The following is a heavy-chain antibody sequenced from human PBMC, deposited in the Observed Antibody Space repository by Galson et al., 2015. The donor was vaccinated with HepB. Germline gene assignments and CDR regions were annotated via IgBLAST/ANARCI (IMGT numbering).Heavy chain of an antibody. D-gene: IGHD3-3*01. V-gene: IGHV3-33*01. CDR1: GFTFSSHG. J-gene: IGHJ4*02. Sequence: SLRLSCAASGFTFSSHGMSWVRQAPGKGLEWVATIWVDGTNKFYADSVKGRFTISRDNSQNTLSLQMNSLRADDTAVYYCAREGDPHIYWSALDFWGQGILVTVSS. CDR3: AREGDPHIYWSALDF. CDR2: IWVDGTNK.